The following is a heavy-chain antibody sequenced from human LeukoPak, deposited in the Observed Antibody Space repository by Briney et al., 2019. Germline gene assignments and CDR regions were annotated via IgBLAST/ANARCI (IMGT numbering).Heavy chain of an antibody. CDR3: ARGPGITIFGVVSGMDV. V-gene: IGHV4-34*01. CDR2: INHSGST. D-gene: IGHD3-3*01. J-gene: IGHJ6*02. CDR1: GGSFSGYY. Sequence: SETLSLTCAVYGGSFSGYYWSWIRQPPGKGLEWIGEINHSGSTNYNPYLKSRVTISVDTSKNQFSLKLSSVTAADTAVYYCARGPGITIFGVVSGMDVWGQGTTVTVSS.